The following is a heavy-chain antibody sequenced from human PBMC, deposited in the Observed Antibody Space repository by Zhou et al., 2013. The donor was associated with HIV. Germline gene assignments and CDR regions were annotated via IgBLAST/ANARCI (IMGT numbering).Heavy chain of an antibody. D-gene: IGHD3-16*02. CDR2: MNPRSGNT. J-gene: IGHJ6*02. CDR3: ARGYDYVWGSYRYNVEGRGGNYYYSMDV. Sequence: QVQLVQSGAEVRKPGASVKVSCKASGYTFTNYDINWVRQATGQGLEWMGWMNPRSGNTGYAQKFQGRVTITRNTSINTAYMELSSLRSEDTGVYYCARGYDYVWGSYRYNVEGRGGNYYYSMDVWGQGTTVTVSS. V-gene: IGHV1-8*03. CDR1: GYTFTNYD.